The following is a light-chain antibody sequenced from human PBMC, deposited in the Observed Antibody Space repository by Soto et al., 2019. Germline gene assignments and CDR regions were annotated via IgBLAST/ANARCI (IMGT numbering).Light chain of an antibody. CDR2: GAS. J-gene: IGKJ1*01. V-gene: IGKV3-15*01. Sequence: EKVMTQSPDTLSVSPGERATLSCRASQSVSSDLAWYQQKPGQAPRLLIYGASTRATGVPARFSGSGSGTEFTLTIRSLQSEDFAVYYCQQYNNWPPWTFGQGTKVEIK. CDR3: QQYNNWPPWT. CDR1: QSVSSD.